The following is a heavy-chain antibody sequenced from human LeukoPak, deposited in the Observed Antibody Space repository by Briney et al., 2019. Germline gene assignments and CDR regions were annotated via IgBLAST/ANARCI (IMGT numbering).Heavy chain of an antibody. J-gene: IGHJ4*02. CDR3: AEDRGRGYSSSWEVN. D-gene: IGHD6-13*01. CDR2: ISWNSGSI. V-gene: IGHV3-9*01. CDR1: GFTFDDYA. Sequence: GRSLRLSCAASGFTFDDYAMHWVRQAPGKGLEWVSGISWNSGSIGYADSVKGRFTISRDNAKNSLYLQMNSLRAEDTALYYCAEDRGRGYSSSWEVNWGQGTLVTVSS.